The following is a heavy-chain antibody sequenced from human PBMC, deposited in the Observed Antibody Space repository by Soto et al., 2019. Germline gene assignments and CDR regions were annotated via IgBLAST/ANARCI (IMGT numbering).Heavy chain of an antibody. D-gene: IGHD4-17*01. CDR1: GGTVSSYA. Sequence: QLHLVQYGAEVKKAGSSVKVSCKASGGTVSSYAITWVRQAPGKGLEWMGVFIPIFVSAHYAPKFQGRITITADESTSTAYMELSGFTSEDTSIYYCARDVSSDTTGFRGYDLWVQGTQVTVSS. CDR2: FIPIFVSA. V-gene: IGHV1-69*01. CDR3: ARDVSSDTTGFRGYDL. J-gene: IGHJ4*02.